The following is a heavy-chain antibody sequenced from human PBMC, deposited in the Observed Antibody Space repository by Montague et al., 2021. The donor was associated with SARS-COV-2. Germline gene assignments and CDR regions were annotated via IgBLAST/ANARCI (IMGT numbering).Heavy chain of an antibody. CDR2: IFYNGST. Sequence: SETLSLTCTVSFGSISTYYWSWIRQPPGKGLEWIGFIFYNGSTKYNPSLKRRVSISLDTSKNQFSLKLSSVTAADTAVYYCARQDAWAYCGDECYRGWFDSWGQVTLVTVSS. D-gene: IGHD2-21*01. CDR1: FGSISTYY. CDR3: ARQDAWAYCGDECYRGWFDS. J-gene: IGHJ5*01. V-gene: IGHV4-59*01.